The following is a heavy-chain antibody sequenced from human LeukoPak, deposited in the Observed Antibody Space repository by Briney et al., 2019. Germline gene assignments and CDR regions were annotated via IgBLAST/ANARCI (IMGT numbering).Heavy chain of an antibody. Sequence: ASVKVSCKASGYTFTGYFVHWVRQAPGQGLEWMGWINPNSGDTNYAQKFQGRVTMTKDTSSSTACMDLNRLTSDDTAVYYCARRQYSGTYGLDYWGQGTLVTVSS. CDR1: GYTFTGYF. CDR3: ARRQYSGTYGLDY. J-gene: IGHJ4*02. V-gene: IGHV1-2*02. D-gene: IGHD1-26*01. CDR2: INPNSGDT.